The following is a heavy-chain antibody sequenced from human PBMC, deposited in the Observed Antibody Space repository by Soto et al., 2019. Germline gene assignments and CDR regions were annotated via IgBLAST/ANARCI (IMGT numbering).Heavy chain of an antibody. CDR3: AKFGKGIYAFDI. CDR1: GFTFSSYA. Sequence: EVQLLESGGGLVQPGGSLRLSCAASGFTFSSYAMSWVRQAPGKGLEWVSAISGSGGSTYYADSVKGRFTISSDNSKNPLYLQMNSLRAEDTAVYYCAKFGKGIYAFDIWGQGTMVTVSS. V-gene: IGHV3-23*01. CDR2: ISGSGGST. D-gene: IGHD6-13*01. J-gene: IGHJ3*02.